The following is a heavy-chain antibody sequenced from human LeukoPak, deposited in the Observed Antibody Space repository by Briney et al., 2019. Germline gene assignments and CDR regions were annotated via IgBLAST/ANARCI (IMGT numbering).Heavy chain of an antibody. V-gene: IGHV3-74*01. CDR1: GFTFGTYW. Sequence: GGSLRLSCGASGFTFGTYWMHWVRQAPGKGLVWVSGINSDGGTTTYADSVKGRFTISRDNAQNSLFLQMNSLRAEDTAVYHCVRDKVSGPTLLDHWGQGTLVTVSS. J-gene: IGHJ4*02. CDR2: INSDGGTT. CDR3: VRDKVSGPTLLDH. D-gene: IGHD5/OR15-5a*01.